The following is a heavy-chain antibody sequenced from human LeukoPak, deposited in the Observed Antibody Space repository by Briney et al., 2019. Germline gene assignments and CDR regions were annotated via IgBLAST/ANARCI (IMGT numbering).Heavy chain of an antibody. CDR1: GGSISSSSYY. Sequence: PSETLSLTCTVSGGSISSSSYYWGWIRQPPGTGLEWIGSIYYTGSTYYNPSLKSRVTISVDTSKNQFSLKLSSVTAADTAVYYCARAPAYYYDSSGLNLVLDVWGKGTTVTVSS. CDR2: IYYTGST. D-gene: IGHD3-22*01. J-gene: IGHJ6*04. CDR3: ARAPAYYYDSSGLNLVLDV. V-gene: IGHV4-39*07.